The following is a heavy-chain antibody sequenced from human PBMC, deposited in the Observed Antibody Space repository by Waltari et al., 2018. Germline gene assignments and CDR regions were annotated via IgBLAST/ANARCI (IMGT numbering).Heavy chain of an antibody. V-gene: IGHV3-23*01. CDR3: AKRVTDGFYPFDY. Sequence: EVRLLESGGGLVPPGWSLRLSCAASDFTFSSCPVSWVRQAPGKGLEWVSAINNNGAITYYADSVKGRFTISRDNSKNTLYLQMNSLRAEDTAVYYCAKRVTDGFYPFDYWGQGTLVTVSS. CDR2: INNNGAIT. CDR1: DFTFSSCP. J-gene: IGHJ4*02. D-gene: IGHD3-10*01.